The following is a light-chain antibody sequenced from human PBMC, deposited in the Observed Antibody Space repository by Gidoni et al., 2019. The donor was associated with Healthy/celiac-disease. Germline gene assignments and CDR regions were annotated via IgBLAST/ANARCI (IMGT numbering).Light chain of an antibody. Sequence: ELVMTQSPATLSVSPGERATLSCRSSQSVSSNLAWYQQKPGQAPRRLIYGASTRATGIPARFSGSGSGTEFTLTISSLQSEDFAVYYCQQYNNWPYTFGQGTKLEIK. CDR2: GAS. CDR1: QSVSSN. V-gene: IGKV3D-15*01. J-gene: IGKJ2*01. CDR3: QQYNNWPYT.